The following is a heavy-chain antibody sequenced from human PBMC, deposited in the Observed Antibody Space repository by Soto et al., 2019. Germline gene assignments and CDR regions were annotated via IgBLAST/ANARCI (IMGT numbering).Heavy chain of an antibody. V-gene: IGHV1-18*04. CDR2: ISAYNGNT. D-gene: IGHD3-22*01. CDR3: ARTRDSSGYNGVYYFDY. J-gene: IGHJ4*02. CDR1: GYTFTSYG. Sequence: QVQLVQSGAEVKKPGASVKVSCKASGYTFTSYGISWVRQAPGQGLEWMGWISAYNGNTNYAQKLQGRVTMTTDTSTSTAYMELRSLSSDDTAVYYCARTRDSSGYNGVYYFDYWGQGTQVTVSS.